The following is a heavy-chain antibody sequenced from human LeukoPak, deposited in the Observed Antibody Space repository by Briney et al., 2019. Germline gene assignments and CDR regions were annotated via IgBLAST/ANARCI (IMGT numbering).Heavy chain of an antibody. D-gene: IGHD3-10*01. J-gene: IGHJ4*02. CDR3: ASRRGLRGVIHY. V-gene: IGHV4-34*01. CDR2: INYSGST. Sequence: PSETLSLTCAVYGGSYSAYYWTWIRQPPGKGLEWIGEINYSGSTSYTPSLKSRVTISVDTSKNQFSLRLNSVTAADTAVYYCASRRGLRGVIHYWGQGTLVTVSS. CDR1: GGSYSAYY.